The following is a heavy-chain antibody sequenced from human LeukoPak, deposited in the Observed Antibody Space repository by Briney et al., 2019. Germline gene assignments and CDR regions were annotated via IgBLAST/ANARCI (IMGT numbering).Heavy chain of an antibody. J-gene: IGHJ4*02. CDR2: ISWNSGSI. CDR3: AKGKIQLWLPCFDY. Sequence: QSGGSLRLSCAVSGFTFDDYAMHWVRQAPGKGLEWVSGISWNSGSIGYADSVKGRFTISRDNAKNSLYLQMNSLRAEDTALYYCAKGKIQLWLPCFDYWGQGTLVTVSS. CDR1: GFTFDDYA. D-gene: IGHD5-18*01. V-gene: IGHV3-9*01.